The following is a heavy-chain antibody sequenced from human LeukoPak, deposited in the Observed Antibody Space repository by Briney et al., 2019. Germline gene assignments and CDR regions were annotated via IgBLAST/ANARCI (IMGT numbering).Heavy chain of an antibody. V-gene: IGHV3-21*01. Sequence: KTGGPLRLSCAASGFTFSSYSMNWVRQAPGKGLEWVSSISSSSSYIYYADSVKGRFTISRDNAKNSLYLQMNSLRAEDTAVYYCARGGMYSSSWYAWGQGTLVTVSS. D-gene: IGHD6-13*01. CDR1: GFTFSSYS. CDR2: ISSSSSYI. J-gene: IGHJ5*02. CDR3: ARGGMYSSSWYA.